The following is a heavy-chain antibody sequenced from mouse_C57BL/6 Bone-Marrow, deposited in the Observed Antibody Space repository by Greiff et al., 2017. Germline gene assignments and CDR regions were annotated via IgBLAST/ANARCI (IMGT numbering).Heavy chain of an antibody. V-gene: IGHV5-12*01. CDR1: GFTFSDYY. D-gene: IGHD4-1*01. J-gene: IGHJ2*01. CDR2: ISNGGGST. Sequence: EVQRVESGGGLVQPGGSLKLSCAASGFTFSDYYMYWVRQTPEKRLEWVAYISNGGGSTYYPDTVKGRFTISRDNAKNTLYLQMSRLKSEDTAMYYCARLLTGTGYFDYWGQGTTLTVSS. CDR3: ARLLTGTGYFDY.